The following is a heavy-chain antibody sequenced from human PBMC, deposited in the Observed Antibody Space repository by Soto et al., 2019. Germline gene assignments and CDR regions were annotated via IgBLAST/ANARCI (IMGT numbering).Heavy chain of an antibody. CDR3: ARGGTVVTPEHFDY. CDR2: ISSSSSYI. V-gene: IGHV3-21*01. CDR1: GFTFSSYS. Sequence: GGSLRLSCAASGFTFSSYSMNWVRQAPGKGLEWVSSISSSSSYIYYADSVKGRFTISRDNAKNSLYLQMNSLRAEDPAVYYCARGGTVVTPEHFDYWGQGTLVTVSS. J-gene: IGHJ4*02. D-gene: IGHD2-21*02.